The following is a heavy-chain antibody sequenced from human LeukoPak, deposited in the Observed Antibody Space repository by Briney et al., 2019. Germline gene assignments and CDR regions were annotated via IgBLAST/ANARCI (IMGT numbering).Heavy chain of an antibody. CDR1: GGSIRPNY. J-gene: IGHJ5*02. Sequence: SETLSLTCTVSGGSIRPNYWSWIRQPPGKGLEWIGSIYYSGSTYYNPSLKSRVTISVDTSKNQFSLKLSSVTAADTAVYYCARLDGYCSGGSCYSVSFVDPWGQGTLVTVSS. D-gene: IGHD2-15*01. CDR2: IYYSGST. V-gene: IGHV4-39*01. CDR3: ARLDGYCSGGSCYSVSFVDP.